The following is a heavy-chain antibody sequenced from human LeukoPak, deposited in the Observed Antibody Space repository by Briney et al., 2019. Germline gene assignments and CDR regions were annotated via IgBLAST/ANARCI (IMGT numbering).Heavy chain of an antibody. CDR1: GGSISSSTYY. D-gene: IGHD6-6*01. CDR3: ARAMSIAARLQTIFDY. Sequence: SETLSLTCTVSGGSISSSTYYWGWIRQPPGKGLEWIGSFSYSGNTYYKPSLKSRVTISVDTSKNQFSLRLSSVTAADTAVYYCARAMSIAARLQTIFDYWGQGTLVTVSS. V-gene: IGHV4-39*07. CDR2: FSYSGNT. J-gene: IGHJ4*02.